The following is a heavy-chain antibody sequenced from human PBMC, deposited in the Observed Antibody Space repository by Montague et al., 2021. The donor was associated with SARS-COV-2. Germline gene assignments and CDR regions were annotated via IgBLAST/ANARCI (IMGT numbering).Heavy chain of an antibody. V-gene: IGHV3-23*01. CDR2: SSGSDGGT. CDR3: AKDPYYTALGYGMDV. J-gene: IGHJ6*02. Sequence: SLRLSCAASGFTFSNSAMYWVRQAPGKGLEWVSGSSGSDGGTHYADSVKGRFTISRDNSKNVLYLQMNSLRAEDTALYYCAKDPYYTALGYGMDVWGQGTTVTVSS. D-gene: IGHD3-10*01. CDR1: GFTFSNSA.